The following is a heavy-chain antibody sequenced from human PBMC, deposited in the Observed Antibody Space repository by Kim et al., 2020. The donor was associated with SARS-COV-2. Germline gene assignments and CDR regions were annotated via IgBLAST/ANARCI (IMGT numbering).Heavy chain of an antibody. CDR2: INHSGST. CDR3: ARSLIWNWFDP. V-gene: IGHV4-34*01. CDR1: GGSFSGYY. J-gene: IGHJ5*02. Sequence: SETLSLTCAVYGGSFSGYYWSWIRQPPGKGLEWIGEINHSGSTNYNPSLKSRVTISVDTSKNQFSLKLSSVTAADTAVYYCARSLIWNWFDPWGQGTLVTVSS.